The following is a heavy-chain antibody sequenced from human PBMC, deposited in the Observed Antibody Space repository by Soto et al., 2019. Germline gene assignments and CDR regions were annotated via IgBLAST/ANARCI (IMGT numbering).Heavy chain of an antibody. CDR3: ARDRSITMVRGVDY. CDR1: GFTFSSYG. D-gene: IGHD3-10*01. V-gene: IGHV3-33*01. Sequence: PGGSLRLSCAASGFTFSSYGMHWVRQAPGKGLEWVAVIWYDGSNKYYADSVKGRFTISRDNSKNTLYLQMNSLRAEDTAVYYCARDRSITMVRGVDYWGQGTLVTVSS. CDR2: IWYDGSNK. J-gene: IGHJ4*02.